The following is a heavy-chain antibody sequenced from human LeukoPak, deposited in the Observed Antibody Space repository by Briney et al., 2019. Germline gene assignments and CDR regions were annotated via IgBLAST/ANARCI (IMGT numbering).Heavy chain of an antibody. CDR3: ARQAI. CDR2: INHSGST. J-gene: IGHJ4*02. Sequence: SETLSLTCSVSGGSISGYYWSWVRQPPGKGLEWIGEINHSGSTNYNPSLKSRVTISVDTSKNQFSLKLSSVTAADTAVYYCARQAIWGQGTLVTVSS. V-gene: IGHV4-34*01. CDR1: GGSISGYY.